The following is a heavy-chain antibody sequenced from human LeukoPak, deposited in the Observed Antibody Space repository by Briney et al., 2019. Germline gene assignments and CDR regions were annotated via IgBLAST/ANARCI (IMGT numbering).Heavy chain of an antibody. J-gene: IGHJ4*02. CDR3: AKLFREVTIYDY. Sequence: GGSLRLSCAASGFSFSSSWMSWVRQAPGRGLEWVASINQGASQKYYVDSVKGRFTISRDNAKNSLYLEMNSLRAEDTAEYYCAKLFREVTIYDYWGQGTLVTVSS. CDR1: GFSFSSSW. V-gene: IGHV3-7*01. D-gene: IGHD4-23*01. CDR2: INQGASQK.